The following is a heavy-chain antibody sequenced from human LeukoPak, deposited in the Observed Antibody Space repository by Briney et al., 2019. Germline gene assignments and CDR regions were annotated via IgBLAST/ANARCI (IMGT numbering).Heavy chain of an antibody. Sequence: SETLSLTCTVSGYSICSGYYWGWIRQPPGKGLEWIGSIYHSGSTYYSPSLKSRVTISVDTSKNQFSLKLSSVTAADTAVYYCETTIDAFDIWGQGTMVTVSS. CDR2: IYHSGST. D-gene: IGHD4/OR15-4a*01. CDR1: GYSICSGYY. CDR3: ETTIDAFDI. J-gene: IGHJ3*02. V-gene: IGHV4-38-2*02.